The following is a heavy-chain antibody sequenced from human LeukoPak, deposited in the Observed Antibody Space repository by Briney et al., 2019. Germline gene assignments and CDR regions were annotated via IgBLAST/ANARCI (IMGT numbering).Heavy chain of an antibody. J-gene: IGHJ5*02. V-gene: IGHV4-39*01. Sequence: SETLSLTCTVSGGSISSSSYYWGWIRQPPGKGLEWIGSIYYSGSTYYNPSLKSRVTISVDTSKNQFSLKLSSVTAADTAVYYCARHRPVGYGSGSFFLAVQNHNWFDPWGQGTLVTVSS. CDR3: ARHRPVGYGSGSFFLAVQNHNWFDP. D-gene: IGHD3-10*01. CDR2: IYYSGST. CDR1: GGSISSSSYY.